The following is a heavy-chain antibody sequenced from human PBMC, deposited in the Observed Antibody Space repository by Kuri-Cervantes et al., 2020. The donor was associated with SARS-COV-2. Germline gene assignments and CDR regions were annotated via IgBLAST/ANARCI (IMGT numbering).Heavy chain of an antibody. D-gene: IGHD3-16*01. CDR3: ARDGGSYMDV. CDR1: GFTFSSYW. Sequence: GESLKISCAASGFTFSSYWMHWVRQAPGKGLEWVAVISYDGSNKYYADSVKGRFTISRDNSKNTLYLQMDSLRAEDTAVYYCARDGGSYMDVWGKGTAVTVSS. V-gene: IGHV3-30*03. J-gene: IGHJ6*03. CDR2: ISYDGSNK.